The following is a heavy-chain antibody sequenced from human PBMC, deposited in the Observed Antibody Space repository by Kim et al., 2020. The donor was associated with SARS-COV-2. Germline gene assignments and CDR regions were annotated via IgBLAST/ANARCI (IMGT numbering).Heavy chain of an antibody. CDR3: ARRVVGATLGIDAFDI. CDR1: GYSFTSYW. D-gene: IGHD1-26*01. CDR2: IYPGDSDT. J-gene: IGHJ3*02. V-gene: IGHV5-51*01. Sequence: GESLKISCKGSGYSFTSYWIGWVRQMPGKGLEWMGIIYPGDSDTRYSPSFQGQVTISADKSISTAYLQWSSLKASDTAMYYCARRVVGATLGIDAFDIWGQGTMVTVSS.